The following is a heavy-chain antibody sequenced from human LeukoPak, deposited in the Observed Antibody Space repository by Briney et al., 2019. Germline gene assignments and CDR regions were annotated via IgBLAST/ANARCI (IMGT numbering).Heavy chain of an antibody. CDR3: ARDWWYCSGGSCYHY. V-gene: IGHV3-66*01. Sequence: GGSLRLSCAASGFTVSSNYMSWVRQAPGKGLEWVSVIYSGGSTYYADSVKGGFTISRDNSKNTLYLQMNSLRAEDTAVYYCARDWWYCSGGSCYHYWGQGTLVTVSS. CDR2: IYSGGST. D-gene: IGHD2-15*01. J-gene: IGHJ4*02. CDR1: GFTVSSNY.